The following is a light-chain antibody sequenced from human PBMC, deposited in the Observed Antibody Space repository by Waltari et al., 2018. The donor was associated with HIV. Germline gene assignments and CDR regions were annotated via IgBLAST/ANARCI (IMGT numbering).Light chain of an antibody. CDR1: SSHIEPDT. CDR3: VGWDSSLSAYV. Sequence: FLTQPPSASGAPAQPLTISCPASSSHIEPDTASWYQQLPGMTPKLLIYKNFLRPSGVPDRFAASKSGTSASLTISGLRSADEADYYCVGWDSSLSAYVFGAGTKVAVL. J-gene: IGLJ1*01. V-gene: IGLV1-47*01. CDR2: KNF.